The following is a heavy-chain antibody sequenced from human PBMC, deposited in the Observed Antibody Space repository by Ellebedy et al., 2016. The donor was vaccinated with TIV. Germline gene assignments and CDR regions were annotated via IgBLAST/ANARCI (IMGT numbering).Heavy chain of an antibody. Sequence: GESLKISCAATGFMFNSYAMTWVRQAPGKGLEWVAVISHDGSSQYYADSVKGRFTVSRDNSMTTVYLEMNSLRAEDTALYYCARDLDKSSGWYGGAAYWGQGTQVTFSS. J-gene: IGHJ4*02. CDR2: ISHDGSSQ. V-gene: IGHV3-30-3*01. CDR3: ARDLDKSSGWYGGAAY. CDR1: GFMFNSYA. D-gene: IGHD6-19*01.